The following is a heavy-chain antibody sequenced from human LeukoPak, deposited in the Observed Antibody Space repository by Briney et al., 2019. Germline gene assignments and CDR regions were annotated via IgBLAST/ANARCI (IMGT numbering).Heavy chain of an antibody. Sequence: GGSLRLSCAASGFTVSTNCMTWVRQAPGKGLEWVANIKQDGSEKYYVDSVKGRFTISRDNAKNSLYLQMNSLRAEDTAVYYCARDVLGGFDYWGQGTLVTVSS. CDR3: ARDVLGGFDY. CDR2: IKQDGSEK. CDR1: GFTVSTNC. J-gene: IGHJ4*02. V-gene: IGHV3-7*04. D-gene: IGHD2-8*01.